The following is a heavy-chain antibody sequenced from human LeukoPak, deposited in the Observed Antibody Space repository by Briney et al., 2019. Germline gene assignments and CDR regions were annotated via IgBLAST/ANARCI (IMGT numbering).Heavy chain of an antibody. CDR2: IYYSGST. J-gene: IGHJ4*02. Sequence: PSETLSLTCTVSGCSITSYYWSWIRQPPGKGLEWIGYIYYSGSTNYNPSLKSRVTISVDTSKNHFSLKLSSVTGAGTSVYYCAMERGRFFDYWGQGTLVTVSS. D-gene: IGHD1-26*01. CDR1: GCSITSYY. V-gene: IGHV4-59*01. CDR3: AMERGRFFDY.